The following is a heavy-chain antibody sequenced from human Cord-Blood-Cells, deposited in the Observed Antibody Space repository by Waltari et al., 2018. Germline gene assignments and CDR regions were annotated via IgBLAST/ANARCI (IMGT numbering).Heavy chain of an antibody. J-gene: IGHJ4*02. CDR1: GGSFSGYY. CDR3: ARRKTMVRGVIIFLFDY. D-gene: IGHD3-10*01. Sequence: QVQLQQWGAGLLKPSETLSLTCAVYGGSFSGYYWCWIRPPPGKGLEWIGEINHSGSTNYNPSLKSRVTISVDTSKNQFSLKLSSVTAADTAVYYCARRKTMVRGVIIFLFDYWGQGTLVTVSS. V-gene: IGHV4-34*01. CDR2: INHSGST.